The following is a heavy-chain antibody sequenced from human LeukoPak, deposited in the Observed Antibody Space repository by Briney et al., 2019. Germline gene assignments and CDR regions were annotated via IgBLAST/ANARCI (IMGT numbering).Heavy chain of an antibody. CDR3: ARAPLGGSISSDYFDY. Sequence: SETLSLTCAVDGGSFSGYYWSWIRQPPGKGLEWIGEINHSGSTNYNASLKSRVTISVDTSKNQFSLKLSSVTAADTAVYYCARAPLGGSISSDYFDYWGQGTLVTVSS. D-gene: IGHD2-2*01. CDR1: GGSFSGYY. V-gene: IGHV4-34*01. J-gene: IGHJ4*02. CDR2: INHSGST.